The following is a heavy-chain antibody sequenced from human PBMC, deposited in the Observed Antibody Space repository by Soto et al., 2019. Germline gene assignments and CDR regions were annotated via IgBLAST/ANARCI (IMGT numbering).Heavy chain of an antibody. Sequence: GGSLRLSCEASGFSFSNYNMNWVRQAPGKGLEWVSSISRTSTYIYYADSVKGRFSISRDNAKNSLYLQMNSLRAEDTAVYYCATYCSDKTCSPYHMDVWGKGSSVTVSS. CDR2: ISRTSTYI. J-gene: IGHJ6*03. D-gene: IGHD2-15*01. CDR3: ATYCSDKTCSPYHMDV. CDR1: GFSFSNYN. V-gene: IGHV3-21*01.